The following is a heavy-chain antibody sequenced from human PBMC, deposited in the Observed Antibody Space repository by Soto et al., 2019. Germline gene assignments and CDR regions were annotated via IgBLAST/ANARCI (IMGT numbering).Heavy chain of an antibody. CDR3: ARQIYDSDTGPNFQYYFDS. CDR2: IDPSDTQT. CDR1: GYSFAGYW. D-gene: IGHD3-22*01. J-gene: IGHJ4*02. V-gene: IGHV5-10-1*01. Sequence: GESLKISCKGSGYSFAGYWITWVRQKPGKGLEWMGRIDPSDTQTYYSPSFRGHVTISVTKSITTVFLQWSSLRASDTAMYYCARQIYDSDTGPNFQYYFDSWGQGTPVTVSS.